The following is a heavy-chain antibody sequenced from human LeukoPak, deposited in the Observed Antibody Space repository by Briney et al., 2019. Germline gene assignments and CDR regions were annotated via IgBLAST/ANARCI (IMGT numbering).Heavy chain of an antibody. Sequence: GGSLRLSCAASGFTFSSYSMNGVRQAPGKGLEWVSSISSSSSYIYYADSVKGRFTISRDNAKNSLYLQMNSLRPEDTAVYFCARDRHVPGLYYYYMDVWGKGTTVTVSS. J-gene: IGHJ6*03. CDR1: GFTFSSYS. CDR3: ARDRHVPGLYYYYMDV. CDR2: ISSSSSYI. V-gene: IGHV3-21*01. D-gene: IGHD6-6*01.